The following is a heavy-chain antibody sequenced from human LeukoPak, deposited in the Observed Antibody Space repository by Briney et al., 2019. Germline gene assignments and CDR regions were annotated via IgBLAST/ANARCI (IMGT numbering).Heavy chain of an antibody. CDR1: GFTFSSYG. D-gene: IGHD5-12*01. V-gene: IGHV3-30*02. CDR3: AKGGGYEAQYYYYYLDV. J-gene: IGHJ6*03. Sequence: GGSLRLSCAASGFTFSSYGMYWVRQAPGKGLEWVAFIRYDGSNKYYADSVKGRFTVSRDNSKNTPYLQMKSLRAEDTAVYYCAKGGGYEAQYYYYYLDVWGKGTTVTISS. CDR2: IRYDGSNK.